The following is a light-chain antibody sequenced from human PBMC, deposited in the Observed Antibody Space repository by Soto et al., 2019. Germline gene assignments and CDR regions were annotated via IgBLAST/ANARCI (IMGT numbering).Light chain of an antibody. Sequence: EIVLTQSPGTLSLSPGERATLSCRASQSVSSSYLAWYQQKPGQAPRLLIYGASSRATGIPDRFSGSGSGTDFTLTISSLQPEDVATYYCQKYNSAITFGQGRRLEIK. CDR3: QKYNSAIT. CDR2: GAS. V-gene: IGKV3-20*01. J-gene: IGKJ5*01. CDR1: QSVSSSY.